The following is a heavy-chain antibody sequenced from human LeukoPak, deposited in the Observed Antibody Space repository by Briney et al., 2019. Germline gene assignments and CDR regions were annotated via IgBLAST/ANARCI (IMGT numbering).Heavy chain of an antibody. CDR2: ISSSGSTI. CDR1: GFTFSSYE. CDR3: ARGVLPAANVDFGFDY. J-gene: IGHJ4*02. V-gene: IGHV3-48*03. Sequence: GGSLRLSCAASGFTFSSYEMNWVRQAPGKGLEWVSYISSSGSTIYYADSVRGRFTISRDNAKNSVYLQMNSLRDQDTAVYYCARGVLPAANVDFGFDYWGQGTLVTVSS. D-gene: IGHD2-2*01.